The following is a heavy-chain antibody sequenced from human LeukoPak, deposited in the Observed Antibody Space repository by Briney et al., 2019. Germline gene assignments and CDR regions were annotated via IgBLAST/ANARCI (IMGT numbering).Heavy chain of an antibody. Sequence: GGSLRLSCAASGFTVSSNYMSWVRQAPGKGLEWVSVIYSGGSTYYADSVKGRFTISRHNSKNTLYLQMNSLRAEDTAVYYCAREDYVWGSYRSSGSDWGQGTLVTVSS. CDR2: IYSGGST. CDR1: GFTVSSNY. CDR3: AREDYVWGSYRSSGSD. V-gene: IGHV3-53*01. J-gene: IGHJ4*02. D-gene: IGHD3-16*02.